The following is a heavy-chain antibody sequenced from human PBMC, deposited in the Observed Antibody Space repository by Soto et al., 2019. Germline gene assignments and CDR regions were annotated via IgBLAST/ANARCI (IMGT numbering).Heavy chain of an antibody. J-gene: IGHJ6*02. V-gene: IGHV4-34*01. Sequence: PSETLSLTCAVYGGSFSGYYWSWIRQPPGKGLEWIGEINHSGSTNYNPSLKSRVTISVDTSKNQFSLKLSSVTAADTAVYYCARGKQITIFGVVYYYYGMDVWGQGTTVTVSS. D-gene: IGHD3-3*01. CDR1: GGSFSGYY. CDR2: INHSGST. CDR3: ARGKQITIFGVVYYYYGMDV.